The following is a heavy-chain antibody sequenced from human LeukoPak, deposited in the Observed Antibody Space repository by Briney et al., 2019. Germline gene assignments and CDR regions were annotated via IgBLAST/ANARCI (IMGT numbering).Heavy chain of an antibody. Sequence: SETLSLTCTASGGYISTYYWSWIRQPPGKGLGWIGYIYYTGITNYNPSLKSRVTISVDTTKNQFSLKLTSVTAADTAVYYCARDRENHNLGVWYFDPWGLGTLVTVSS. CDR2: IYYTGIT. CDR3: ARDRENHNLGVWYFDP. D-gene: IGHD3-16*01. V-gene: IGHV4-59*01. CDR1: GGYISTYY. J-gene: IGHJ2*01.